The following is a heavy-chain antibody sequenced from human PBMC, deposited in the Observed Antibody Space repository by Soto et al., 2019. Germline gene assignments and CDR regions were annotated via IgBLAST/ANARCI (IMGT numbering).Heavy chain of an antibody. V-gene: IGHV3-53*02. CDR3: ARDSTYYDILTGPYYYYGMDV. CDR1: GFTVSSNY. CDR2: IYSDGTT. Sequence: EVQLVETGGGLIQPGGSLRLSCAASGFTVSSNYMNWVRQAPGKGLEWVSIIYSDGTTSYADSVKGRFTISRDNFKNTLYLQMNSLRAEDTAVYYCARDSTYYDILTGPYYYYGMDVWGQGTTVTVSS. J-gene: IGHJ6*02. D-gene: IGHD3-9*01.